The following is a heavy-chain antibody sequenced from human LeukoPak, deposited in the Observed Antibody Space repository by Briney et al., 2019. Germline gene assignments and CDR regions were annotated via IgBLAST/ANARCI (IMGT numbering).Heavy chain of an antibody. D-gene: IGHD3-22*01. CDR3: ARDWEYYYDSSGCFDL. J-gene: IGHJ2*01. Sequence: GASVKVSCKASGGTFSSYAISWVRQAPGQGLEWMGRIIPILGIANYAQKFQGRVTITADKSTSTAYMELSSLRSEDTAVYYCARDWEYYYDSSGCFDLWGRGTLVTVSS. CDR2: IIPILGIA. V-gene: IGHV1-69*04. CDR1: GGTFSSYA.